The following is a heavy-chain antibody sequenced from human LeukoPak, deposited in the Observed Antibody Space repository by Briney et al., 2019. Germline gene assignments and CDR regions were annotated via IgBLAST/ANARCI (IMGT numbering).Heavy chain of an antibody. CDR2: MYHSGST. CDR1: GYSISSGYY. V-gene: IGHV4-38-2*02. D-gene: IGHD3-22*01. CDR3: ARREYCYDSSGYPTAPFDY. Sequence: PSETLSLTCTVSGYSISSGYYWGWIRQPPGKGLEWIASMYHSGSTYYSPSLKSRVTISVDTSKNQFSLKLSAVTAAETAVYYCARREYCYDSSGYPTAPFDYWGQGTLVTVSS. J-gene: IGHJ4*02.